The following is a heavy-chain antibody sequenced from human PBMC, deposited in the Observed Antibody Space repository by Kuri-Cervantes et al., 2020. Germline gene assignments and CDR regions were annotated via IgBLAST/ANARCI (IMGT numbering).Heavy chain of an antibody. CDR2: INPSGGST. V-gene: IGHV1-46*01. J-gene: IGHJ4*02. CDR1: GYTFTSYY. Sequence: ASVKVSCKASGYTFTSYYMHWVRQAPGQGLEWMGIINPSGGSTGYAQKFQGRVTITADESTSTAYMELSSLRSEDTAVYYCARDYYGSGTIDYWGQGTLVTVSS. D-gene: IGHD3-10*01. CDR3: ARDYYGSGTIDY.